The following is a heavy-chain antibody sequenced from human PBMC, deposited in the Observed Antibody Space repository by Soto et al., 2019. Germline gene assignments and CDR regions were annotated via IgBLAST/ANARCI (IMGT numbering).Heavy chain of an antibody. D-gene: IGHD6-13*01. CDR2: IIPIFGTA. J-gene: IGHJ6*02. CDR3: ASRIAAAKNYYYYYGMDV. CDR1: GGTFSSYA. Sequence: QVQLVQSGAEVKKPGSSVKVSCKASGGTFSSYAISWVRQAPGQGLEWMGGIIPIFGTANYAQKFQGRVTITADESTSTAYMELSSLRSEDTSVYYCASRIAAAKNYYYYYGMDVWGQGTTVTVSS. V-gene: IGHV1-69*01.